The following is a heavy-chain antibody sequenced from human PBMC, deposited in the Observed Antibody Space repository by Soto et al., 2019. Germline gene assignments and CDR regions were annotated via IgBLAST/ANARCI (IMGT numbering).Heavy chain of an antibody. V-gene: IGHV4-59*13. CDR1: AASFSKYY. J-gene: IGHJ4*02. CDR2: IYFNGNT. CDR3: ASVTFGGVVLAH. Sequence: QVQLQESGPGLVKPSETLSLTCAVSAASFSKYYWTWIRQAPGKGLEWIGYIYFNGNTNYNPSLKIRVTISVDTSKKQISLNLTSVTYADTAVYFCASVTFGGVVLAHWGQGTLVTVSS. D-gene: IGHD3-16*01.